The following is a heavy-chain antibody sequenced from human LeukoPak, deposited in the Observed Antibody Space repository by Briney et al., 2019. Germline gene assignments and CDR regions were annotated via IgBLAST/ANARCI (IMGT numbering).Heavy chain of an antibody. CDR1: GGSFSGYY. D-gene: IGHD6-13*01. CDR3: CSSSWSERSLDY. CDR2: INHSGST. V-gene: IGHV4-34*09. Sequence: QVQLQESGPGLVKPSQTLSLTCAVYGGSFSGYYWSWIRQPPGKGLEWIGEINHSGSTNYNPSLKSRVTISVDTSKNQFSLKLSSVTAADTAVYARCSSSWSERSLDYWGQGTLVTVSS. J-gene: IGHJ4*02.